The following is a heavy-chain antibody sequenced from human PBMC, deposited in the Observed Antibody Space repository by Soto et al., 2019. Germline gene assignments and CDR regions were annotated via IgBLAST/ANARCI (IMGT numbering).Heavy chain of an antibody. J-gene: IGHJ6*02. CDR2: IYSGGST. CDR3: AKRIELYYDFWSGYPLDV. D-gene: IGHD3-3*01. CDR1: GFTVSSNY. Sequence: LRLSCAASGFTVSSNYMSWVRQAPGKGLEWVSVIYSGGSTYYADSVKGRFTISRDNSKNTLYLQMNSLRAEDTAVYYCAKRIELYYDFWSGYPLDVWGQGTTVTVSS. V-gene: IGHV3-53*01.